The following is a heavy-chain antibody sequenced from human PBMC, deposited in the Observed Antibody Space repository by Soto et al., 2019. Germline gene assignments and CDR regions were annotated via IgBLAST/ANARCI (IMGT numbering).Heavy chain of an antibody. CDR3: AREGLGIAVAGVKTTYYFDY. CDR2: IYSGGST. CDR1: GFTVSSNY. J-gene: IGHJ4*02. D-gene: IGHD6-19*01. V-gene: IGHV3-66*01. Sequence: DVQLVESGGGLVQPGGSLRLSCAASGFTVSSNYMSWVRQAPGKGLEWVSVIYSGGSTYYADSVKGRFTISRDNSKNTLYLQMNSLRAEDTAVYYCAREGLGIAVAGVKTTYYFDYWGQGTLVTVSS.